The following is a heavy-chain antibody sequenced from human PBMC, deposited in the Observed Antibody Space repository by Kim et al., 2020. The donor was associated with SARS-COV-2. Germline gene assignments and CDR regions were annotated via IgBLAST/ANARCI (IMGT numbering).Heavy chain of an antibody. Sequence: YADSVKGRFTISRDNAKNTVCLQMNSLRAEDTAVYYCARALAVAGTGGYYWGQGTLVTVSS. CDR3: ARALAVAGTGGYY. D-gene: IGHD6-19*01. J-gene: IGHJ4*02. V-gene: IGHV3-74*01.